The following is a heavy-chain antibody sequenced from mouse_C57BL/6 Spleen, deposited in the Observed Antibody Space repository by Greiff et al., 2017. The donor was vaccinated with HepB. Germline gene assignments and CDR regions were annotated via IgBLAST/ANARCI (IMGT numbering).Heavy chain of an antibody. CDR1: GFSLTSYG. Sequence: QVQLQQSGPGLVQPSQSLSITCTVSGFSLTSYGVHWVRQSPGKGLEWLGVIWSGGSTDYNAAFISRLSISKDNSKSQVFFKMNSLQADDTAIYYWARSDYYGSSLYWYFDVWGTGTTVTVSS. V-gene: IGHV2-2*01. D-gene: IGHD1-1*01. J-gene: IGHJ1*03. CDR2: IWSGGST. CDR3: ARSDYYGSSLYWYFDV.